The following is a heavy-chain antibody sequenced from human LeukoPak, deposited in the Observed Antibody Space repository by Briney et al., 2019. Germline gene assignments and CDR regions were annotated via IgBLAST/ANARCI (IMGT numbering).Heavy chain of an antibody. J-gene: IGHJ4*02. V-gene: IGHV1-69*13. CDR3: ARDHYTPHDFDY. CDR1: GYTLTGYY. D-gene: IGHD4-11*01. Sequence: SVKVSCKASGYTLTGYYMHWVRQAPGQGLEWMGGIIPIFGTANYAQKFQGRVTITADESTSTAYMELSSLRSEDTAVYYCARDHYTPHDFDYWGQGTLVTVSS. CDR2: IIPIFGTA.